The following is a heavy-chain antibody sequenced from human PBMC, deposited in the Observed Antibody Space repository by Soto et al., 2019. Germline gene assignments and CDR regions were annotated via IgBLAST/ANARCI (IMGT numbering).Heavy chain of an antibody. CDR2: INPSGGST. V-gene: IGHV1-46*01. D-gene: IGHD6-19*01. J-gene: IGHJ5*02. CDR3: ARMYISGWSYGFDA. Sequence: QVQLVQSGAEVKKPGSSVKVSCKASGYTFTSYNMHWVRQAPGHGHEWMGIINPSGGSTSSAQKSHGRVTMTKDTSTSTVYMEPSSLRSEDTAVYYCARMYISGWSYGFDAWGQGTLVTDSS. CDR1: GYTFTSYN.